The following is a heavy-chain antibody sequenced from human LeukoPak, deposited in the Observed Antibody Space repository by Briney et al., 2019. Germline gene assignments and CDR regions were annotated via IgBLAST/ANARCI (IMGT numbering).Heavy chain of an antibody. Sequence: ASVKVSCKASGYTFTNFDINWVRQAPGQGLEWMAYMTPKSGNTGYAQNIQGRVTLTRDTSTNTVYMELSSLRSEDTAVYYCTRGDYWGQGTLVTISS. CDR3: TRGDY. CDR1: GYTFTNFD. V-gene: IGHV1-8*01. J-gene: IGHJ4*02. CDR2: MTPKSGNT.